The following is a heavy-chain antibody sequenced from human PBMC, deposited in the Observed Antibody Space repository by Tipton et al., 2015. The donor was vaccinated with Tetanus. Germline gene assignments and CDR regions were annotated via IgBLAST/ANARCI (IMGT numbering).Heavy chain of an antibody. Sequence: QLVQSGAEVRKPGASVTISCTASGYTFSNYYLHWVRQAPGQGLEWMGMISPSGGSTTYAQKVQGRVTMSRDTSTSTVYLEVSDLGSEDTAVYFCARCADILDRYFDHWGQGTLVTVSS. J-gene: IGHJ4*02. D-gene: IGHD3-9*01. CDR2: ISPSGGST. CDR1: GYTFSNYY. V-gene: IGHV1-46*01. CDR3: ARCADILDRYFDH.